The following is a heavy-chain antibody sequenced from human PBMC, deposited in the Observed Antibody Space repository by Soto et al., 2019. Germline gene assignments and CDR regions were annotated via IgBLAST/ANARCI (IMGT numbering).Heavy chain of an antibody. CDR2: IKFDASTT. CDR1: EITFTDYW. D-gene: IGHD3-10*01. CDR3: ARGVPRHYGFDM. V-gene: IGHV3-74*01. Sequence: EVQLVESEGGLVQPGGSLRLSCAASEITFTDYWMHWVRQAPGKGLVWVSRIKFDASTTNYADSVKGRFTISRDNAKNTLYLQMNSLRVEDTAVYYCARGVPRHYGFDMWGQGTMVTVSS. J-gene: IGHJ3*02.